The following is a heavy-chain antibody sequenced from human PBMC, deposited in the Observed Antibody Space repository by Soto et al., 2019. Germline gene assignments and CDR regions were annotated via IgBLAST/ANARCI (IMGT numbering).Heavy chain of an antibody. CDR2: INAGNGNT. D-gene: IGHD2-21*02. CDR1: GYTFTSYA. V-gene: IGHV1-3*05. CDR3: VRSIVAATALDY. J-gene: IGHJ4*02. Sequence: QVQLVQSGAEEKKPGASVKVSCKASGYTFTSYAMHWVRQAPGQRLEWMGWINAGNGNTNYSQKFQGRVTITRDTTASTAYLERISLRSEDTAVYYCVRSIVAATALDYWGQGTLVTVSS.